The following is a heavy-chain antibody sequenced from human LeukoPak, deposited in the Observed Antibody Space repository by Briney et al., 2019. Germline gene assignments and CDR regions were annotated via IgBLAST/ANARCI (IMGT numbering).Heavy chain of an antibody. J-gene: IGHJ4*02. V-gene: IGHV3-33*01. CDR1: GFTFSNYG. D-gene: IGHD3-16*01. CDR2: IWSDGSNK. CDR3: ASKDGGAGDY. Sequence: PGRSLRLSCEAAGFTFSNYGMHWVSQAPGKGLEWVAVIWSDGSNKYYADSVKGRFTISRDNSKNTLYLQMNSLRAEDTAVYYCASKDGGAGDYWGQGTLVTVSS.